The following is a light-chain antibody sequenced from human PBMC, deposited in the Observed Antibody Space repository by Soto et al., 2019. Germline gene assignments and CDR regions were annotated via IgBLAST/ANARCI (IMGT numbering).Light chain of an antibody. J-gene: IGKJ2*01. CDR3: QQFNNYLYT. Sequence: DIQMTQSPSTLSASVGDRVTITCRASQSISTWLAWYQQKPGKAPKLLIYDASSLESGVPSRFSGSGSGTDFTLTISSLQPDDFATYYCQQFNNYLYTFGQGTKLEIK. CDR2: DAS. CDR1: QSISTW. V-gene: IGKV1-5*01.